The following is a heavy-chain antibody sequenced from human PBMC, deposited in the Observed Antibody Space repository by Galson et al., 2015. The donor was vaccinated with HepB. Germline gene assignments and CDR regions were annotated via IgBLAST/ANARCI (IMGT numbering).Heavy chain of an antibody. D-gene: IGHD2-21*01. J-gene: IGHJ3*02. Sequence: SLRLSCAASGFTFSSHDLHWVRQATGKGLEWVSSIGTADDTYYPGSVKGRFTISREDAKNSLYLQMNRLRAGDTAVYYCARGVHSYCGGDCNGEAPVFDIWGQGTMVTVSS. V-gene: IGHV3-13*01. CDR2: IGTADDT. CDR3: ARGVHSYCGGDCNGEAPVFDI. CDR1: GFTFSSHD.